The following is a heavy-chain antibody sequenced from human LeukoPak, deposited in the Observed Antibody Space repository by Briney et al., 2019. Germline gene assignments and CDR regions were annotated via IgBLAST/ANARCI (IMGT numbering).Heavy chain of an antibody. CDR1: GFIFDHFG. D-gene: IGHD2-8*02. V-gene: IGHV3-20*04. CDR2: INWDSTST. J-gene: IGHJ4*02. Sequence: PGGSLRLSCATSGFIFDHFGMNWVRQVPGKGLEWGSGINWDSTSTNYVDSVWGRFTISRDNAKNSLYLQMNSLRVEDTAFYYCARDLKYCTGGMCYFTAVADSWGQGTLVTVSS. CDR3: ARDLKYCTGGMCYFTAVADS.